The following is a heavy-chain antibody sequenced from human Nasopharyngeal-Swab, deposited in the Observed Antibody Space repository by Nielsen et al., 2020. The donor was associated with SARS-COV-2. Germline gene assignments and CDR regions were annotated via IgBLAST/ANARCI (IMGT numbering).Heavy chain of an antibody. CDR1: GFTVSSNY. CDR3: ARIGDQDYYDSSGYYLSAFDI. Sequence: GESLKISCAASGFTVSSNYMSWVRQAPGKGLEWVSVIYSGGSTYYADSVKGRFTISRHNSKNTLYLQMNSLRAEDTAVYYCARIGDQDYYDSSGYYLSAFDIWGQGTMVTVSS. CDR2: IYSGGST. V-gene: IGHV3-53*01. J-gene: IGHJ3*02. D-gene: IGHD3-22*01.